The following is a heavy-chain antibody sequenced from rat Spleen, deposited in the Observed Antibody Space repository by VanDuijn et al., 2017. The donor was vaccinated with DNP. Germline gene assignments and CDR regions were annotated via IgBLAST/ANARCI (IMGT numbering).Heavy chain of an antibody. D-gene: IGHD4-3*01. V-gene: IGHV5S11*01. Sequence: EVQLVESGGGLVQPGRSLKLSCAASGFTFSNYYMAWVRQAPKKGLEWVAYIGSPAYAPYYGDSVKGRFTISRDNAKNTVHLQMDSLRSEETATYYSVKLFNSGYDYWGQGVMVTVSS. J-gene: IGHJ2*01. CDR2: IGSPAYAP. CDR1: GFTFSNYY. CDR3: VKLFNSGYDY.